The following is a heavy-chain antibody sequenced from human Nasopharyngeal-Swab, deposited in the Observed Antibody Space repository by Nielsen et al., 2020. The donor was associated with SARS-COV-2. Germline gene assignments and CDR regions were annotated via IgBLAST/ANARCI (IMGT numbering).Heavy chain of an antibody. V-gene: IGHV3-9*01. CDR2: ISWNSGGI. J-gene: IGHJ4*02. D-gene: IGHD5-18*01. CDR3: AKARRTDTYGYECFDS. Sequence: SLKISCAASGFTFDDFAMHWVRQAPGKGLEWVSGISWNSGGIGYADSVRGRFTISRDNAKNSLYLEMNSLRAEDTALYYCAKARRTDTYGYECFDSWGQGTLVTVSS. CDR1: GFTFDDFA.